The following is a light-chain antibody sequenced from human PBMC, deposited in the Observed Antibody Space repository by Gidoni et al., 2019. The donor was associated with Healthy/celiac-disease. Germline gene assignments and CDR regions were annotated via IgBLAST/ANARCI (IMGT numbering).Light chain of an antibody. CDR2: WAS. J-gene: IGKJ1*01. V-gene: IGKV4-1*01. Sequence: DIVMTHSPDSLAVSLGERATINCKSSQSVLYISNNKNYLAWYQQKPGQPPKLLIYWASTRESGVPDRFSGSGSGTDFTLTISSLQAEDVAVYYCQQYYSTPWTFGQGTKVEIK. CDR3: QQYYSTPWT. CDR1: QSVLYISNNKNY.